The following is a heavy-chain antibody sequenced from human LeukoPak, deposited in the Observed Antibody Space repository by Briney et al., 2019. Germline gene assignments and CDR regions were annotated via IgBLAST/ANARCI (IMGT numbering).Heavy chain of an antibody. Sequence: GGSLRLSCAASGIAVTGNYMSWVRQAPGKGLEWVANIKQDGSDKYYVDSVRGRFTISRDNAKNSLYLQMNSLRAEDTAVYYCASRKSITDVAYWGQGTLVTVSS. CDR3: ASRKSITDVAY. CDR2: IKQDGSDK. CDR1: GIAVTGNY. J-gene: IGHJ4*02. V-gene: IGHV3-7*01. D-gene: IGHD5-12*01.